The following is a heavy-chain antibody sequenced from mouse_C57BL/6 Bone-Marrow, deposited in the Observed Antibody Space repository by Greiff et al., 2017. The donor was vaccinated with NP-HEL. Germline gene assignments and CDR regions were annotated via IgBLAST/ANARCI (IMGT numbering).Heavy chain of an antibody. V-gene: IGHV5-4*01. D-gene: IGHD2-2*01. CDR1: GFTFSSYA. CDR2: ISDGGSYT. J-gene: IGHJ2*01. CDR3: AREWDYGYDVGYFDY. Sequence: DVHLVESGGGLVKPGGSLKLSCAASGFTFSSYAMSWVRQTPEKRLEWVATISDGGSYTYYPDNVKGRFTISRDNAKNNLYLQMSHLKSEDTAMYYCAREWDYGYDVGYFDYWGQGTTLTVSS.